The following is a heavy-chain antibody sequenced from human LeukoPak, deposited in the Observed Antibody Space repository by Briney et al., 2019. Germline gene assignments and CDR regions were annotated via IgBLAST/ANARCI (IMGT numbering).Heavy chain of an antibody. CDR1: GYTFTGYY. CDR2: INPNSGGT. V-gene: IGHV1-2*06. CDR3: ARGGRGYNHGFDY. D-gene: IGHD5-24*01. J-gene: IGHJ4*02. Sequence: ASVTVSCKASGYTFTGYYMHWVRQAPGQGLEWMGRINPNSGGTNYAQKFQGRVTMTRDTSISTAYMELSRLRSDDTAVYYCARGGRGYNHGFDYWGQGTLVTVSS.